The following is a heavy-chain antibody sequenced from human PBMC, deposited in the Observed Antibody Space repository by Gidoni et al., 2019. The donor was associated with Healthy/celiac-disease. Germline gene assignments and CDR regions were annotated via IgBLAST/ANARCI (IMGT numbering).Heavy chain of an antibody. D-gene: IGHD2-15*01. J-gene: IGHJ5*02. V-gene: IGHV4-31*03. CDR1: GGSISSGGYY. CDR2: IYYSGST. Sequence: QVQLQESGPGLAKPSQTLSLTCTVSGGSISSGGYYWSWTRQHPGKGLEWIGYIYYSGSTYYNPSLKSRVTISVDTSKNQFSLKLSSVTAADTAVYYCAREDCSGGSCYPRRGWFDPWGQGTLVTASS. CDR3: AREDCSGGSCYPRRGWFDP.